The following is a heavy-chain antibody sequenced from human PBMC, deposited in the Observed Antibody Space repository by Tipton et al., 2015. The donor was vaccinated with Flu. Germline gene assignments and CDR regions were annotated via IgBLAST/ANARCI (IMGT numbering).Heavy chain of an antibody. V-gene: IGHV1-2*02. D-gene: IGHD1-20*01. CDR1: GYTFTGYY. J-gene: IGHJ4*02. CDR3: ARSRSITGPPGGY. Sequence: QSGPEVKKPGASAKVSCKASGYTFTGYYMHWVRQAPGQGLEWMGWINPNSGGTNYAQKFQGRVTMTRDTSISTAYMELSGLRSDDTAVYYCARSRSITGPPGGYWGQGTLVTVSS. CDR2: INPNSGGT.